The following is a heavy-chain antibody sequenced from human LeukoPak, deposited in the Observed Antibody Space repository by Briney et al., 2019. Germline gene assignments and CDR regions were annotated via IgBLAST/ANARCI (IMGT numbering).Heavy chain of an antibody. CDR1: GFTFGSYG. Sequence: GGSLRLACAASGFTFGSYGMHWVRQAPGKGLEWVAVISYDGSNKYYADSVKGRFTISRDNSKNTLYLQMNSLRAEDTAVYYCARDGLYCSGGSCYYYYMDVWGKGTTVTVSS. CDR2: ISYDGSNK. V-gene: IGHV3-30*03. D-gene: IGHD2-15*01. J-gene: IGHJ6*03. CDR3: ARDGLYCSGGSCYYYYMDV.